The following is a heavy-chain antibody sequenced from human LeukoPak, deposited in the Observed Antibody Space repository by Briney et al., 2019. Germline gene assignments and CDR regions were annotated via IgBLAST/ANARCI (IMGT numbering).Heavy chain of an antibody. CDR2: IYYSGST. Sequence: PSETLSLTCTVSGGSISSYYWSWIRQPPGKGLEWIGYIYYSGSTNYNPSLKSRVTISVDTSKNQFSRKLSSVTAADTAVYYCARGGVGSPKPPFDYWGQGTLVTVSS. D-gene: IGHD3-16*01. J-gene: IGHJ4*02. CDR1: GGSISSYY. V-gene: IGHV4-59*01. CDR3: ARGGVGSPKPPFDY.